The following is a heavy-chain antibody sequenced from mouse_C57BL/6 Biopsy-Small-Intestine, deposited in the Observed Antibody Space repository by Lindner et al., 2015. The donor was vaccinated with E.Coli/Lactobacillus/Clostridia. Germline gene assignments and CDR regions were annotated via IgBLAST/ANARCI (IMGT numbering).Heavy chain of an antibody. J-gene: IGHJ1*03. V-gene: IGHV1-20*01. D-gene: IGHD3-3*01. CDR2: INPYNGDT. CDR3: ARWTAGTGYFDV. Sequence: VQLQESGPELVKPGDSVKISCKASGYSFTGYFMNWVMQSHGKSLEWIGRINPYNGDTFYNQKFKGKATLTVDKSSSTAHMELRSLTSEDSAVYYCARWTAGTGYFDVWGTGTTVTVSS. CDR1: GYSFTGYF.